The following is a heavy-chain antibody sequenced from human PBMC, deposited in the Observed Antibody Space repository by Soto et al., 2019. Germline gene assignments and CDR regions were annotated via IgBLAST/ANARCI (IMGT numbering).Heavy chain of an antibody. CDR1: GFKFDDYA. CDR2: ISWNSGSI. CDR3: AKDTAMITFGGVISNSFDY. J-gene: IGHJ4*02. V-gene: IGHV3-9*01. Sequence: LRLSCAASGFKFDDYAMHWVRQAPGKGLEWVSGISWNSGSIGYADSVKGRFTISRDNAKNSLYLQMNSLRAEDTALYYCAKDTAMITFGGVISNSFDYWGQGTLVTVSS. D-gene: IGHD3-16*02.